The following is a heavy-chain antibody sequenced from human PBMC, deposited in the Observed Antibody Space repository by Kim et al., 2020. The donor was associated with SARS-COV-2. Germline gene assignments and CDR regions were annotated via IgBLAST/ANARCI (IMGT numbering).Heavy chain of an antibody. CDR2: INSDGSST. CDR1: GFTFSSYW. J-gene: IGHJ6*02. CDR3: ARDREYSSSWGYYYYYGMDV. Sequence: GGSLRLSCAASGFTFSSYWMHWVRQAPGKGLVWVSRINSDGSSTSYADSVKGRFTISRDNAKNTLYLQMNSLRAEDTAVYYCARDREYSSSWGYYYYYGMDVWGQGTTVTVSS. V-gene: IGHV3-74*01. D-gene: IGHD6-13*01.